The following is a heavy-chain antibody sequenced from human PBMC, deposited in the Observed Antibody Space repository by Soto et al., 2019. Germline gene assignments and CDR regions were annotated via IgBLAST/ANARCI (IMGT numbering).Heavy chain of an antibody. Sequence: PGGSLILSCAASGFTFSSYAMSWVRQAPGKGLEWVSAISGSGGSTYYADSVKGRFTISRDNSKNTLYLQMNSLRAEGTAVYYCAKDPPTWYGGYYFDYWGQGTLVTSPQ. V-gene: IGHV3-23*01. J-gene: IGHJ4*02. CDR1: GFTFSSYA. CDR2: ISGSGGST. D-gene: IGHD6-13*01. CDR3: AKDPPTWYGGYYFDY.